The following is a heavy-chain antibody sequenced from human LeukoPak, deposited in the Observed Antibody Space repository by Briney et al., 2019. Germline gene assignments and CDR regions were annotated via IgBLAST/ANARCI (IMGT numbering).Heavy chain of an antibody. J-gene: IGHJ4*02. Sequence: ASVKVSCRASGYTFTTYAMHWVRQAPGQRLEWMGWINAGNGNTKYSQKFQGRVTITRDTSASTVYMELSSLRSDDTAVYYCAVQVAGAVYWGQGTLVTVSS. CDR2: INAGNGNT. CDR3: AVQVAGAVY. D-gene: IGHD6-19*01. V-gene: IGHV1-3*01. CDR1: GYTFTTYA.